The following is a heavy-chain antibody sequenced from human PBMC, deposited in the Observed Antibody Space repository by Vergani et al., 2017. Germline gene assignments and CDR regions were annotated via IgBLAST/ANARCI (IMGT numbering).Heavy chain of an antibody. CDR1: GFTVSSNY. Sequence: EVQLVESGGGLVQPGESLRLSCAASGFTVSSNYMSWVRQAPGKGLEWVSVIYSGGSTYYADSVKGRFIISRDNSKNTLYLQMNSLRAEDTAVYYCASSKDPGTVDYWGQGTLVTVSS. CDR3: ASSKDPGTVDY. V-gene: IGHV3-66*01. D-gene: IGHD2-2*01. CDR2: IYSGGST. J-gene: IGHJ4*02.